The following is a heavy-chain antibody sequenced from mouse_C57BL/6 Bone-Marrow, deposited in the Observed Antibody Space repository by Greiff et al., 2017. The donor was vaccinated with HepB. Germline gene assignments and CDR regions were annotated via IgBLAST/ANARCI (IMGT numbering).Heavy chain of an antibody. Sequence: EVMLVESGGDLVKPGGSLKLSCAASGFTFSSYGMSWVRQTPDKRLEWVATISSGGSYTYYPDSVKGRFTISRDNAKNNLYLQMRSLKSEDTAMYYCARRVLYYSIFDYWGQGTTLTVSS. CDR3: ARRVLYYSIFDY. D-gene: IGHD2-5*01. CDR1: GFTFSSYG. V-gene: IGHV5-6*02. CDR2: ISSGGSYT. J-gene: IGHJ2*01.